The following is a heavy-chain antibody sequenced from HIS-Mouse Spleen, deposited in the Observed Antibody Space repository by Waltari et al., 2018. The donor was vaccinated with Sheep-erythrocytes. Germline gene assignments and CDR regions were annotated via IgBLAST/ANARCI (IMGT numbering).Heavy chain of an antibody. D-gene: IGHD6-13*01. CDR3: ARENSSSWYYYYGMDV. J-gene: IGHJ6*02. CDR2: IYHSGST. V-gene: IGHV4-38-2*02. CDR1: GYSISSGYY. Sequence: QVQLQESGPGLVKPSETLSLTCTVSGYSISSGYYWGWIRQPPGKGLEWIGSIYHSGSTYYTPSLKSRVTISVDTSKNQFSLKLSSVTAADTAVYYCARENSSSWYYYYGMDVWGQGTTVTVSS.